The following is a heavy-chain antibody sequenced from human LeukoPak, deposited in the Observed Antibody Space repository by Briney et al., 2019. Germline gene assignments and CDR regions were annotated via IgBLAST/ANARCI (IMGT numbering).Heavy chain of an antibody. D-gene: IGHD6-13*01. CDR2: INPNSGGT. J-gene: IGHJ4*02. Sequence: ASVKVSCKASGYTFTAYYLYWVRQAPGQGLEWMGRINPNSGGTDYAQKFQGRVTMTRDTSISTAYMALSSLRSDDTAVYYCAIGMAAAGTFEYWGQGTLVTVSS. CDR3: AIGMAAAGTFEY. CDR1: GYTFTAYY. V-gene: IGHV1-2*06.